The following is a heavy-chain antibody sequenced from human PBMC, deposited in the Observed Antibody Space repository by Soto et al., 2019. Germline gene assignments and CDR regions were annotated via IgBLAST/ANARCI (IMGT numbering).Heavy chain of an antibody. V-gene: IGHV1-46*01. J-gene: IGHJ4*02. CDR2: INPSGGAT. Sequence: QVQMVQSGAEVKKPGASVKVSCEASGYTFTDYYMHWVRQAPGQGLEWMGRINPSGGATTYVQKFQGRGTMTTDTSTSTVYMDLSSLTPEDTAVYSCARGSSLALDYWGQGTLVTVSS. CDR1: GYTFTDYY. CDR3: ARGSSLALDY.